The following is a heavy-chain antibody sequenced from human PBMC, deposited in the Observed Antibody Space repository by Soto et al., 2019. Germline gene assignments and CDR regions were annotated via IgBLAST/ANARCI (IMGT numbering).Heavy chain of an antibody. V-gene: IGHV4-34*01. CDR3: ARGRPVGFWSGYRFDY. D-gene: IGHD3-3*01. CDR1: GGSFSGYY. CDR2: INHSGST. J-gene: IGHJ4*02. Sequence: PSETLSLTCAVYGGSFSGYYWSWIRQPPGKGLEWIGEINHSGSTNYNPSLKSRVTISVDTSNNQFSLKLSSVTAADTAVYYCARGRPVGFWSGYRFDYWGQGTLVTVSS.